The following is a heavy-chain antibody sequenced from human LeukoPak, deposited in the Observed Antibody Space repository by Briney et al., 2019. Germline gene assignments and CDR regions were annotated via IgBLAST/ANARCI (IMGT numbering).Heavy chain of an antibody. CDR1: GGSISSYY. D-gene: IGHD6-6*01. V-gene: IGHV4-59*08. J-gene: IGHJ4*02. CDR3: ASGGYSSSSSYFDY. CDR2: IYYSGST. Sequence: SETLSFTCTVSGGSISSYYWSWIRQPPGKGLEWTGYIYYSGSTNYNPSLKSRVTISVDTSKNQFSLKLSSVTAADTAVYYCASGGYSSSSSYFDYWGQGTLVTVSS.